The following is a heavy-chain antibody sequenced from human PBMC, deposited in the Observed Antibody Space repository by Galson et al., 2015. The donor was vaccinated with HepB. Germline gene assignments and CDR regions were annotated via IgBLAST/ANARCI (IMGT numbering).Heavy chain of an antibody. V-gene: IGHV5-51*01. CDR3: ARRAYSSSWFTKPFDY. J-gene: IGHJ4*02. CDR1: GHSFTSYW. CDR2: IYPGDSDT. D-gene: IGHD6-13*01. Sequence: QSGAEVKKPGESLKISCKGSGHSFTSYWIGWVRQMPGKGLEWMGIIYPGDSDTRYSPSFQGQVTISADKSISTAYLQWSSLKASDTAMYYCARRAYSSSWFTKPFDYWGQGTLVTVSS.